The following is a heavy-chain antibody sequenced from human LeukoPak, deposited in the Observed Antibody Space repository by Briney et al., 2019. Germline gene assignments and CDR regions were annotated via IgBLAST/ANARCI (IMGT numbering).Heavy chain of an antibody. CDR2: ISSSSSTI. V-gene: IGHV3-48*01. J-gene: IGHJ5*02. D-gene: IGHD2-2*01. CDR3: AREKQYCSSTSCYPLT. Sequence: SGGSLRLSCAASGYTFSSYSMNWVRQAPGKGLEWVSYISSSSSTIYYADSVKGRFTISRDNAKNSLYLQMNSLRAEDTAVYYCAREKQYCSSTSCYPLTWGQGTLVTVSS. CDR1: GYTFSSYS.